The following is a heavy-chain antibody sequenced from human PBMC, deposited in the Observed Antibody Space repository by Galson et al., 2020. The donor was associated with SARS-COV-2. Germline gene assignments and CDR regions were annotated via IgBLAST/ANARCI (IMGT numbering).Heavy chain of an antibody. D-gene: IGHD4-17*01. CDR1: GYSFTTYW. CDR2: IYPDDSDT. Sequence: GESLKISCKGSGYSFTTYWIGWVRQMPGKGLEWMGIIYPDDSDTRYSPSFQGQVTLSADKSISTAYLQWSSLSAWYTAMYYCARRCYGDQDCMDVWGKGTTVTVSS. J-gene: IGHJ6*03. V-gene: IGHV5-51*01. CDR3: ARRCYGDQDCMDV.